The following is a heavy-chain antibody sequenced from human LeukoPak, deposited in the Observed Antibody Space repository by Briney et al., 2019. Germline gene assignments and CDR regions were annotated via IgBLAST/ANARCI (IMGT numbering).Heavy chain of an antibody. Sequence: PGGSLRLSCAASGFSLSSDNMNWVRQAPGKGLEWISSISSRSSYIYYGDSVKGRFTISRDDSRNTLYLQMNSLRGDDTAVYYCAKDVGKWESLHFFDYWGQGTLVTVSS. CDR1: GFSLSSDN. CDR3: AKDVGKWESLHFFDY. CDR2: ISSRSSYI. D-gene: IGHD1-26*01. J-gene: IGHJ4*02. V-gene: IGHV3-21*04.